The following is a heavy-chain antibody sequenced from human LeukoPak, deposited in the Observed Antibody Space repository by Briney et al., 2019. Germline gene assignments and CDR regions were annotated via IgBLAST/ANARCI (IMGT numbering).Heavy chain of an antibody. J-gene: IGHJ4*02. Sequence: NPSETLSLTCSVSGGSNGSYHCSWVRQPPGKGLEWIGYIFDSGSPSYKPALKSRVTISLDTSKNQFSLRLGSATAADPPVYYCARHDDNGWYFFDIWGQGTLVTVSS. CDR3: ARHDDNGWYFFDI. CDR2: IFDSGSP. V-gene: IGHV4-59*08. D-gene: IGHD6-19*01. CDR1: GGSNGSYH.